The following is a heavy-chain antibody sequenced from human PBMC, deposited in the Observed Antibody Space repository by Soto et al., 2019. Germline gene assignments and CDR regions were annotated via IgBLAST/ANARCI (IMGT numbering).Heavy chain of an antibody. Sequence: QLQLQESGPGLVKPSETLSLTCTVSGGSISSSSYYWGWIRQPPGKGLEWIGSIYYSGSTYYNPSLKSRVTISVDTSKNQFSLKLSSVTAADTAVYYCASGFDYGDYGLVDYWGQGTLVTVSS. CDR2: IYYSGST. CDR3: ASGFDYGDYGLVDY. V-gene: IGHV4-39*01. CDR1: GGSISSSSYY. J-gene: IGHJ4*02. D-gene: IGHD4-17*01.